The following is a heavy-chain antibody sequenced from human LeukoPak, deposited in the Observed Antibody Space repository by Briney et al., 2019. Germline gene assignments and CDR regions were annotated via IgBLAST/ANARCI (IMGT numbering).Heavy chain of an antibody. CDR1: GFTFSTYW. CDR2: ISSSGSTI. V-gene: IGHV3-48*04. CDR3: AELGITMIGGV. D-gene: IGHD3-10*02. Sequence: GGSLRLSCAASGFTFSTYWMHWVRQAPGKGLEWVSYISSSGSTIYYADSVKGRFTISRDNAKNSLYLQMNSLRAEDTAVYYCAELGITMIGGVRGKGTTVTISS. J-gene: IGHJ6*04.